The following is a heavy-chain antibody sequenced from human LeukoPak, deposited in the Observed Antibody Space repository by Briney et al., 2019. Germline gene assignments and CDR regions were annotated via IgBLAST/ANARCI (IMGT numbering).Heavy chain of an antibody. J-gene: IGHJ1*01. Sequence: ASVKVSCKASGYTFSNYNIHWLRQAPGQGLEWMGIVNPSGDSTNYAQNFQGRVTMTGDTSTSTVYMELSSLRSEDTAVYYCAREPVPGATGSEYFQHWGQGTLVTVSS. V-gene: IGHV1-46*01. CDR2: VNPSGDST. D-gene: IGHD1-26*01. CDR3: AREPVPGATGSEYFQH. CDR1: GYTFSNYN.